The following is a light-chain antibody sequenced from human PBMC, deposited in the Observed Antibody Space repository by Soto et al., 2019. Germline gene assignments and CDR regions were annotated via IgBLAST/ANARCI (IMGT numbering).Light chain of an antibody. CDR3: QHHNSYSQT. V-gene: IGKV1-5*01. CDR2: GAY. CDR1: QSIRNY. Sequence: DIQMPQSPPTLSASVGDRVTIPCRASQSIRNYLAWYQQMPGKATKLLIYGAYNLQSGVPSRFRGSGSGTEFTLTISSLQTDDFATYLCQHHNSYSQTLGQGTKVELK. J-gene: IGKJ1*01.